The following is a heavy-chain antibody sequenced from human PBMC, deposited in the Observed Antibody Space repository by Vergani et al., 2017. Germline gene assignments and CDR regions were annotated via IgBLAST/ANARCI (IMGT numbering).Heavy chain of an antibody. Sequence: QVQLQESGPGLVKPSQTLSLTCTVSGGSISSGSYYWSWLRQPAGKGLEWIGRIYTSGSTNYNPSLKSRVTISVDTSKNQFSLKLSSVTAADTAVYYCARDSIVGGYDYRPLLGVGNKYYYYYMDVWGKGTTVTVSS. J-gene: IGHJ6*03. CDR1: GGSISSGSYY. CDR2: IYTSGST. D-gene: IGHD5-12*01. V-gene: IGHV4-61*02. CDR3: ARDSIVGGYDYRPLLGVGNKYYYYYMDV.